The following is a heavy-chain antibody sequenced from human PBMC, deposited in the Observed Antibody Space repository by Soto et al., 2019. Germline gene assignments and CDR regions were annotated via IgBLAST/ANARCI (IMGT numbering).Heavy chain of an antibody. J-gene: IGHJ4*02. Sequence: QVQLVESGGGVVQPGRSLRLSCAASGFTFSNYGMHWVRQAPGKGLEWVAVIWNDGSNVYYADSVKGRFTISRDNSKNTLYVQMNSLRAEDTAVYYCARDAYGSWTSGSCRYWGQGTLVTVSS. D-gene: IGHD3-10*01. CDR3: ARDAYGSWTSGSCRY. CDR2: IWNDGSNV. CDR1: GFTFSNYG. V-gene: IGHV3-33*01.